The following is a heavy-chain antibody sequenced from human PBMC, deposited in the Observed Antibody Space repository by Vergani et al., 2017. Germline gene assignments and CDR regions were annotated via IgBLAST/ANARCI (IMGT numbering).Heavy chain of an antibody. CDR3: ARHPEFGGNDDFWSGYGGYNWFDP. CDR2: IYPGDSDT. J-gene: IGHJ5*02. V-gene: IGHV5-51*01. Sequence: EVQLVQSGAEVKKPGESLKISCKGSGYSFTSYWIGWVRQMPGKGLEWMGIIYPGDSDTRYSPSFQGQVTISADKSISTAYLQWSSLKASDTAMYYCARHPEFGGNDDFWSGYGGYNWFDPWGQGTLVTVSS. D-gene: IGHD3-3*01. CDR1: GYSFTSYW.